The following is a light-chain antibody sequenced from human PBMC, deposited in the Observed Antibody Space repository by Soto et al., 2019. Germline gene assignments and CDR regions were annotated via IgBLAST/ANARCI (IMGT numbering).Light chain of an antibody. Sequence: QSALTQPASLSGSPGQSITISCTGTSSDIGGYNYVSWYQQHPGKAPKLMIRDVSRRPSGVSSRFSGSKSGNTASLSISVRQADDEADYYCSSYTSSSSVIFGGGTKLTVL. CDR3: SSYTSSSSVI. J-gene: IGLJ2*01. CDR2: DVS. CDR1: SSDIGGYNY. V-gene: IGLV2-14*01.